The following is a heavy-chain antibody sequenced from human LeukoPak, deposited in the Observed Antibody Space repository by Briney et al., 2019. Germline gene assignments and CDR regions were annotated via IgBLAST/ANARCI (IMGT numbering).Heavy chain of an antibody. CDR3: ARGPVVRGALPDPYYYYYYGMDV. J-gene: IGHJ6*02. CDR1: GGSFSGYY. Sequence: SETLSLTCAVYGGSFSGYYWSWIRQPPGKGLEWIGEFNHSGSTNYNPSLKSRVTISVDTSKNQFSLKLSSVTAVDTAVYYCARGPVVRGALPDPYYYYYYGMDVWGQGTTVTVSS. D-gene: IGHD3-10*01. V-gene: IGHV4-34*01. CDR2: FNHSGST.